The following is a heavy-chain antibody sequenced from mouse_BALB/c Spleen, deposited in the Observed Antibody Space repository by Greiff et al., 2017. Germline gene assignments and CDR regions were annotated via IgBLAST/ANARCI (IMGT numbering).Heavy chain of an antibody. J-gene: IGHJ3*01. V-gene: IGHV1S29*02. Sequence: EVQLVESGPELVKPGASVKISCKASGYTFTDYNMHWVKQSHGKSLEWIGYIYPYNGGTGYNQKFKSKATLTVDNSSSTAYMELRSLTSEDSAVYYCASSMITGRFAYWGQGTLVTVSA. D-gene: IGHD2-4*01. CDR3: ASSMITGRFAY. CDR1: GYTFTDYN. CDR2: IYPYNGGT.